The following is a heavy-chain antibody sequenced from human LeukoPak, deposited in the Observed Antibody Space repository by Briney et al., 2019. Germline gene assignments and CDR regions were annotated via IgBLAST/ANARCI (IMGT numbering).Heavy chain of an antibody. CDR1: GFTFSSYG. J-gene: IGHJ5*02. CDR3: AKGTYSSSWFSLGKNWFDP. CDR2: ISYDGSNK. V-gene: IGHV3-30*18. Sequence: GGSLRLSCAASGFTFSSYGMHWVRQAPGKGLEWVAVISYDGSNKYYADSVKGRFTISRDNSKNTLYLQMNSLRAEDTAAYYCAKGTYSSSWFSLGKNWFDPWGQGTLVTVSS. D-gene: IGHD6-13*01.